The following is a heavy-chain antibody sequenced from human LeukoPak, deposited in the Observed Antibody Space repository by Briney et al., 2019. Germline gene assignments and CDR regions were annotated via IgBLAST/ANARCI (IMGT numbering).Heavy chain of an antibody. J-gene: IGHJ4*02. Sequence: PGGSLRLSCAASGFTFTTYTMNWVRQAPGKGLEWVSSISSSSGYIYYAGSVKGRFTISRDNAKNSLYLQMNSLRAEDTAVYYCARAGYSSSWTPRYFDYWGQGTLVTVPS. CDR1: GFTFTTYT. CDR3: ARAGYSSSWTPRYFDY. D-gene: IGHD6-13*01. CDR2: ISSSSGYI. V-gene: IGHV3-21*01.